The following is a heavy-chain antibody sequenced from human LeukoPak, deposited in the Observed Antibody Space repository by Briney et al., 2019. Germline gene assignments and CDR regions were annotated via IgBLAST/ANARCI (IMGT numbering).Heavy chain of an antibody. D-gene: IGHD3-22*01. CDR2: IGTYDGHT. CDR1: GYSFTDYI. V-gene: IGHV1-18*01. CDR3: ARLMDNNYDGSAFDY. Sequence: ASVKVSCKTSGYSFTDYIIAWVRQAPGQGLEWLGWIGTYDGHTNYAQKVQGRVTMTTDTSATTAYLEQRSLTSDDTALYYCARLMDNNYDGSAFDYWGQGTLVTVSS. J-gene: IGHJ4*02.